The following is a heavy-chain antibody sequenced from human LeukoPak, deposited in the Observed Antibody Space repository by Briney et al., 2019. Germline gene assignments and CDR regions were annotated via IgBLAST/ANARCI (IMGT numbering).Heavy chain of an antibody. Sequence: ASVKVSCKASGYTFTSYGISWVRQAPGQGLEWMGWISAYNGNTNYAQKLQGRVTMTTDTSTSTAYMELRSLRSGDTAVYYCARDLGYSYGYNWFDPWGQGTLVTVSS. CDR1: GYTFTSYG. D-gene: IGHD5-18*01. V-gene: IGHV1-18*01. J-gene: IGHJ5*02. CDR2: ISAYNGNT. CDR3: ARDLGYSYGYNWFDP.